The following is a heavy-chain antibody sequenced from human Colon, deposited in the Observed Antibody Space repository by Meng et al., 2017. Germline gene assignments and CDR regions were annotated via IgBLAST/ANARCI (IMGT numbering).Heavy chain of an antibody. CDR3: ASQRIAASGPPNY. D-gene: IGHD6-6*01. CDR2: ITGSGDNT. Sequence: GESLKISCAASVFTFSSYAMTWVRQAPGKGLEWVSGITGSGDNTYYADSVKGRFTISRDNSKNTVYLQMNSLRAEDTAIYYCASQRIAASGPPNYGGQGTQVTVSS. CDR1: VFTFSSYA. V-gene: IGHV3-23*01. J-gene: IGHJ4*02.